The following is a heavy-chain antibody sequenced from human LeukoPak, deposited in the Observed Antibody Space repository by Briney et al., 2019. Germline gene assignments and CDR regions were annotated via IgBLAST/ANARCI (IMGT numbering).Heavy chain of an antibody. Sequence: ASVKVSCKASGYTFTHYAMNWVRQAPGQGLEWMGWISTNTGDPTYAQGFTGRFVFSLDTSVSTAYLQISSLKAEDTAVYYCARATGIAARRVMGDYYYMDVWGKGTTVTVSS. CDR1: GYTFTHYA. V-gene: IGHV7-4-1*02. J-gene: IGHJ6*03. D-gene: IGHD6-6*01. CDR3: ARATGIAARRVMGDYYYMDV. CDR2: ISTNTGDP.